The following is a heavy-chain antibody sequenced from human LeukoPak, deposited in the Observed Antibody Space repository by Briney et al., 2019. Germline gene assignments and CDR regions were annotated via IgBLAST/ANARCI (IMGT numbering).Heavy chain of an antibody. CDR1: GFTFRSYR. CDR2: IKQDGSET. J-gene: IGHJ1*01. V-gene: IGHV3-7*01. D-gene: IGHD6-19*01. Sequence: GGSLRLSCAASGFTFRSYRMSRVRQAPGKGLEWVATIKQDGSETYYVDSVKGRFAISRDNAKNSLYLQMNSLRVEDTAVYYCARPIYSSGWDQFQHWGQGTLVTVSS. CDR3: ARPIYSSGWDQFQH.